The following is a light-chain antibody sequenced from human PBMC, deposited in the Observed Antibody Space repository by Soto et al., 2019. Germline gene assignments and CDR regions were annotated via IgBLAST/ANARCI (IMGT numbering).Light chain of an antibody. CDR3: QQYDSSRT. CDR2: GAS. J-gene: IGKJ1*01. V-gene: IGKV3-20*01. Sequence: EIVLTQSPGTLSLSPGERATLSCRASQSVDSRFLAWYQQKSGQAPRVLMYGASIRATGIPDRFSGSGSGTHLTHRNRRLEHEDFAVYYCQQYDSSRTFGQGTKVEMK. CDR1: QSVDSRF.